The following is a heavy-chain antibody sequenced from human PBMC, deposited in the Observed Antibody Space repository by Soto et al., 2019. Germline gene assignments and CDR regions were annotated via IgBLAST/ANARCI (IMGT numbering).Heavy chain of an antibody. J-gene: IGHJ6*02. CDR2: ISGSGGST. V-gene: IGHV3-23*01. D-gene: IGHD3-3*01. Sequence: GGSLRLSCAASGCTIRSYAMSWVRKAPRKGLEWVSAISGSGGSTYYADSVTGRFTISRDNSKNTLYLQMNSLRAEDTAVYYCAKATIFGVVPDSDYVMDVWGQGTTVTVSS. CDR1: GCTIRSYA. CDR3: AKATIFGVVPDSDYVMDV.